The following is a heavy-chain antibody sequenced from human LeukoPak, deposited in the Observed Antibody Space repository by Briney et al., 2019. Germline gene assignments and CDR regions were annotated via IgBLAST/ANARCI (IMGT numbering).Heavy chain of an antibody. Sequence: GGSLRLSXAASGFTVSSNYMSWVRQAPGKGLEWVSVIYSGGSTYYADSVKGRFTISRDNSKNTLYLQMNSLRAEDTAVYYCAREATNAYSGSYWAFDIWGQGTMVTVSS. V-gene: IGHV3-53*01. CDR3: AREATNAYSGSYWAFDI. CDR1: GFTVSSNY. D-gene: IGHD1-26*01. J-gene: IGHJ3*02. CDR2: IYSGGST.